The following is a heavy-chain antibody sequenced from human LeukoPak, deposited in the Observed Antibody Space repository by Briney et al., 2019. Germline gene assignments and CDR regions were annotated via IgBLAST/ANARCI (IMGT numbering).Heavy chain of an antibody. J-gene: IGHJ4*02. Sequence: GGSLRLSCAASGFTFSSYAMSWVRQAPGKGLEWVSAISGSGGSTYYADSVKGRFTISRDNSKSTLYLQMNSLRAEDTAVYYCAKGGGASYYFDYWGQGTLVTVSS. CDR1: GFTFSSYA. V-gene: IGHV3-23*01. CDR2: ISGSGGST. D-gene: IGHD1-26*01. CDR3: AKGGGASYYFDY.